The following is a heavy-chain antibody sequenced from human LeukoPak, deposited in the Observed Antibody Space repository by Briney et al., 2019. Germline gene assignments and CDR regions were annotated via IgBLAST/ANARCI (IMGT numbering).Heavy chain of an antibody. CDR1: GYTFTDYY. CDR2: VDPEDGET. J-gene: IGHJ4*02. D-gene: IGHD3-3*01. Sequence: ASVKVSCKASGYTFTDYYMHWVQQAPGKGLEWMGRVDPEDGETIYAENFQGRVTITADTSTDTAYMELSNLRSEDTAVYYCATSGWGSGYRTYYFDYWGQGTLVTVSS. V-gene: IGHV1-69-2*01. CDR3: ATSGWGSGYRTYYFDY.